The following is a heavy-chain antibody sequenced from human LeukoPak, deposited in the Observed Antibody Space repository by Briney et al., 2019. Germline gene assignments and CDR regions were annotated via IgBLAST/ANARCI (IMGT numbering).Heavy chain of an antibody. J-gene: IGHJ3*02. CDR2: INHSGST. CDR3: ARDGPRRARNDAFDI. Sequence: SETLSLTCTVYGGSFSGYYWSWIRRPPGKGLEWIGEINHSGSTYYSPSLKSRVTISVDTSKNQFSLKLSSVTAADTAVYYCARDGPRRARNDAFDIWGQGTMVTVSS. V-gene: IGHV4-34*01. D-gene: IGHD2-8*01. CDR1: GGSFSGYY.